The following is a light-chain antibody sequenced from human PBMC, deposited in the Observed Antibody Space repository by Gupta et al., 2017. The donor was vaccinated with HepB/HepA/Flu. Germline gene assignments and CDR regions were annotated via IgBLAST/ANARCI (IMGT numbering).Light chain of an antibody. CDR2: AAS. CDR3: QQSYSTPMCS. Sequence: DIQMTQSPSSLSASVGDSVTIPCRASQSISSYLTWYQQKPGKAPKLLIYAASSLQSGVPSRFSGSGSGTEFTLTISSMQPEDFATDYCQQSYSTPMCSFGQGTKMEIK. J-gene: IGKJ2*04. CDR1: QSISSY. V-gene: IGKV1-39*01.